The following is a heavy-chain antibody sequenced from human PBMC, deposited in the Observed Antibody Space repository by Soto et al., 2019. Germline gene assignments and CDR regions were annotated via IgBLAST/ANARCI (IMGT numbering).Heavy chain of an antibody. D-gene: IGHD4-4*01. CDR2: ISSRSNYI. Sequence: EVQLVESGGGLVKFGGSLRLSCAVSGFDFSAFAMNWVRQAQGKGLEWVSSISSRSNYIYFADSVKGRFTVSRDNAKNSLYLQMRSLRAEDTAVYYCAREVFYSGETEGNGLDVWGQGTTVTVSS. CDR3: AREVFYSGETEGNGLDV. CDR1: GFDFSAFA. V-gene: IGHV3-21*01. J-gene: IGHJ6*02.